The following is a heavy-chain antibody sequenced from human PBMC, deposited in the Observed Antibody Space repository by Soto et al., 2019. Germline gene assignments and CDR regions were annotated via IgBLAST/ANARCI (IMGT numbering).Heavy chain of an antibody. CDR2: IYPGVSDT. CDR1: GDSFTSYW. V-gene: IGHV5-51*01. Sequence: PGEYLKISCKGSGDSFTSYWIGWVRQMPGKGLEWMGIIYPGVSDTRYSPSFQGQVTISADKSISTAYLQWSSLKASDTAMYYCASSGYSVYDPPYYYHDVMDVCSQGTTVIGS. CDR3: ASSGYSVYDPPYYYHDVMDV. D-gene: IGHD5-12*01. J-gene: IGHJ6*02.